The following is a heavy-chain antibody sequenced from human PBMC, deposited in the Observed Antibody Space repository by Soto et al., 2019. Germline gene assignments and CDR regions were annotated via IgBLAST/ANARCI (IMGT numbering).Heavy chain of an antibody. CDR1: GFTFSSYG. Sequence: QVQLVESGGGVVQPGRSLRLSCAASGFTFSSYGMHWVRQAPGKGLEWVAVIWYDGSNKYYADSVKGRFTISKDNSKNTLYLQMNSLRAEDTAVYYCARDRYSSGWYDFDHWGQGTLVTVSS. V-gene: IGHV3-33*01. D-gene: IGHD6-19*01. J-gene: IGHJ4*02. CDR2: IWYDGSNK. CDR3: ARDRYSSGWYDFDH.